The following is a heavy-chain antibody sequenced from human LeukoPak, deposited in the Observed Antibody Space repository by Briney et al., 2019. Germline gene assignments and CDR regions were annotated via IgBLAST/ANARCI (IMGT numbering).Heavy chain of an antibody. D-gene: IGHD3-10*01. J-gene: IGHJ6*02. CDR2: ISGSGGDT. V-gene: IGHV3-23*01. CDR1: GFTFSSYA. CDR3: AKAVWVGGFEYSFFGLHV. Sequence: PGGSLRLSCAAFGFTFSSYAMGWVRQAPGKGLEWVSPISGSGGDTYYADSVKGRFTFSRDNSKNTLYLQMNSLRPEDTALYYCAKAVWVGGFEYSFFGLHVWGQGTTVTVSS.